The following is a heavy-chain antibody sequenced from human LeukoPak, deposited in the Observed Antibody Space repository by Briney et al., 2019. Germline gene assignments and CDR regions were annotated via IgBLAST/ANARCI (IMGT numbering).Heavy chain of an antibody. Sequence: GASVKVSCKASGYIFTNFGISWVRQAPGQGLEWMGWISAYNGNTNYAQKLQGRVTMTTDTSTSTAYMELRSLRSDDTAVYYCARPIYDYGDPDAFDIWGQGTMVTVSS. D-gene: IGHD4-17*01. J-gene: IGHJ3*02. V-gene: IGHV1-18*01. CDR3: ARPIYDYGDPDAFDI. CDR2: ISAYNGNT. CDR1: GYIFTNFG.